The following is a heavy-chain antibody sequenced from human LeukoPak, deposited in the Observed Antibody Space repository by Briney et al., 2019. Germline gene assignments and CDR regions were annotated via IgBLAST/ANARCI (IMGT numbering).Heavy chain of an antibody. J-gene: IGHJ3*02. Sequence: SETLSLTRTVSGGSISSYYWSWIRQPPGKGLDWIGYIYYSGSTNYNPSLKSRVTISVDTSKNQFSLMLSSVTAADTAVYYCAIPGGSGWYVGAFDIWGQGTMVTVSS. CDR2: IYYSGST. V-gene: IGHV4-59*03. CDR1: GGSISSYY. D-gene: IGHD6-19*01. CDR3: AIPGGSGWYVGAFDI.